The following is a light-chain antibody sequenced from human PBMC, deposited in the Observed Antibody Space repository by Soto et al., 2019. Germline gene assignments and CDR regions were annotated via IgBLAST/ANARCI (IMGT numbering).Light chain of an antibody. CDR3: QQYNNWPPWT. CDR2: GAS. J-gene: IGKJ1*01. Sequence: RGLTMNTTTLSVSPGERATLSCRASQSVSSNLAWYQQQPGQAPSLLLYGASTRATGIPARFSGSGSGTEFTLTISSLQSEDVAVYYCQQYNNWPPWTFGQGTKVDIK. V-gene: IGKV3-15*01. CDR1: QSVSSN.